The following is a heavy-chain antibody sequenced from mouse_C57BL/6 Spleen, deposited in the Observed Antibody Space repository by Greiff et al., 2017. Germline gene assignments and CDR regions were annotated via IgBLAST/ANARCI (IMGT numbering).Heavy chain of an antibody. CDR2: INYDGSST. D-gene: IGHD2-5*01. V-gene: IGHV5-16*01. CDR3: ARAYYSNFWYFDV. J-gene: IGHJ1*03. CDR1: GFTFSDYY. Sequence: EVMLVESEGGLVQPGSSMKLSCTASGFTFSDYYMAWVRQVPEKGLEWVANINYDGSSTYYLDSLKSRFIISRDNAKNILYLQMSSLKSEDTATYYCARAYYSNFWYFDVWGTGTTVTVSS.